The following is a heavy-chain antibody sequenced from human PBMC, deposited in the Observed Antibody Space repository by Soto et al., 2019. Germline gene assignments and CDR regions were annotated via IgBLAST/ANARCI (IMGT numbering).Heavy chain of an antibody. CDR2: IIPILGIA. Sequence: QVQLVQSGAEVKKPGSSVKVSCKASGGTFSSYTISWVRQAPGQGLEWMGRIIPILGIANYAQKFQGRVTTTADKSTSTAYMELGSLRSEDTAVYYCARDCSGGSCYSGSQYYYYYGMDVWGQGTTVTVSS. D-gene: IGHD2-15*01. CDR1: GGTFSSYT. CDR3: ARDCSGGSCYSGSQYYYYYGMDV. J-gene: IGHJ6*02. V-gene: IGHV1-69*08.